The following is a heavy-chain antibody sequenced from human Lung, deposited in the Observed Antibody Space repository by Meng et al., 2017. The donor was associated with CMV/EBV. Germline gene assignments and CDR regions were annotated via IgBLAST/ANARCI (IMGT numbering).Heavy chain of an antibody. Sequence: SXXVSXKASGDTFTGYYMHWVRQAPGQGLEWMGWINPNSGGTNYAQKFQGRITMTRDTSISTAYMELRRLRSDDTAVYYCAGGLYDFLSGYYYYGMGVWGQGXTVTVSS. V-gene: IGHV1-2*02. D-gene: IGHD3-3*01. CDR2: INPNSGGT. CDR3: AGGLYDFLSGYYYYGMGV. J-gene: IGHJ6*02. CDR1: GDTFTGYY.